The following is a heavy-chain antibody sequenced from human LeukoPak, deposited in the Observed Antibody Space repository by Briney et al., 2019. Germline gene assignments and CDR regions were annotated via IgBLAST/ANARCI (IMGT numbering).Heavy chain of an antibody. V-gene: IGHV3-7*01. CDR3: ARTVII. CDR2: IQPDGSEK. CDR1: GFTFNTHW. J-gene: IGHJ4*02. Sequence: PGGSLRLSCAASGFTFNTHWMTWVRQAPGKGLEWVATIQPDGSEKYYSDSVKGRFTISRDNSRDSVYLQMNSLRAEDTAVYYCARTVIIWGQGTLVTVSS. D-gene: IGHD3-10*01.